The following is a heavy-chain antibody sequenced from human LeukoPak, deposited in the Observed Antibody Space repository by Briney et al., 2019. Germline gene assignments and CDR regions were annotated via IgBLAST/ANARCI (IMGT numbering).Heavy chain of an antibody. V-gene: IGHV1-24*01. Sequence: ASVKVSCKVSGYTLTELSMHWVRQAPGKGLEWMGGFDPEDGETIYAQKFQGRVTMTEDTSTDTAYMGLSSLRSEDTAVYYCATPYLRYFDWSYWGQGTLVTVSS. CDR2: FDPEDGET. D-gene: IGHD3-9*01. CDR1: GYTLTELS. CDR3: ATPYLRYFDWSY. J-gene: IGHJ4*02.